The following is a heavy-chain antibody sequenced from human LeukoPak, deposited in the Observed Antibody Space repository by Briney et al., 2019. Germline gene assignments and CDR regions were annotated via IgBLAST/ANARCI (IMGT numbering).Heavy chain of an antibody. D-gene: IGHD6-13*01. V-gene: IGHV4-39*07. CDR3: ARSGTRGYSSSWYFDY. CDR1: GGSISSSSYY. J-gene: IGHJ4*02. Sequence: SETLSLTCTVSGGSISSSSYYWGWIRQPPGKGLEWIGSIYYSGSTYYNPSLKSRVTISVDTSKNQFSLKLSSVTAADTAVYYCARSGTRGYSSSWYFDYWGQGTLVTVSS. CDR2: IYYSGST.